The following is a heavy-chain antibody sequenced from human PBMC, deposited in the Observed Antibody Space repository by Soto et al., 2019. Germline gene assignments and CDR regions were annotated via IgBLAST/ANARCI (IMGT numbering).Heavy chain of an antibody. J-gene: IGHJ5*02. Sequence: ASVKVSCKVSGYTLTELSMHWVRQAPGKGLEWMGGFDPEDGETIYAQKFQGRVTMTEDTSTDTAYMELSSLRSEDTAVYYCARGPTPPMIVVDNWFDPWGQGTLVTVSS. D-gene: IGHD3-22*01. CDR3: ARGPTPPMIVVDNWFDP. V-gene: IGHV1-24*01. CDR2: FDPEDGET. CDR1: GYTLTELS.